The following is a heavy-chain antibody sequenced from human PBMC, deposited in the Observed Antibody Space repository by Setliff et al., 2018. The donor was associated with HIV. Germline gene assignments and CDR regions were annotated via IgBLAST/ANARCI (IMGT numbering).Heavy chain of an antibody. J-gene: IGHJ4*02. CDR2: INVGNGDT. D-gene: IGHD3-10*01. Sequence: ASVKVSCKASGYTFTTYSMHWVRQAPGHSLEWMGWINVGNGDTKYSQEFQGRISITRDTSTNTAYVELSSLRSDDTAVYFCARGALLAVFDFDHWGQGTQVTVSS. CDR3: ARGALLAVFDFDH. CDR1: GYTFTTYS. V-gene: IGHV1-3*01.